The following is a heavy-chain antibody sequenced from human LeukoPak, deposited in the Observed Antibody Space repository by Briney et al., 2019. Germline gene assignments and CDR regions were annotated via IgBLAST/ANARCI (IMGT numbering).Heavy chain of an antibody. D-gene: IGHD1-26*01. Sequence: HPGGSLRLSCAASGFTFSSYGMHWVRQAPGKGLEWVAFIRYDGSNKYYADSVKGRFTISRDNSKNTLYLQMNSLRAEDTAVYYCAKDPQFRSYYSYYYMDVWGKGTTVTVSS. CDR3: AKDPQFRSYYSYYYMDV. J-gene: IGHJ6*03. CDR2: IRYDGSNK. V-gene: IGHV3-30*02. CDR1: GFTFSSYG.